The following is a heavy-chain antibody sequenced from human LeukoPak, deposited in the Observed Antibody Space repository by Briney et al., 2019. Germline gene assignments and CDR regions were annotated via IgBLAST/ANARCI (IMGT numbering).Heavy chain of an antibody. Sequence: AGGSLRLSCAASGFTFSSYAMHWVRQAPGKGLEWVAVISYDGSNKYYADSVKGRFTISRDNSKNTLYLQMNSLRAEDTAVYYCARELRAYCGGDCYFRNWFDPWGQGTLVTVSS. CDR1: GFTFSSYA. V-gene: IGHV3-30-3*01. D-gene: IGHD2-21*02. CDR3: ARELRAYCGGDCYFRNWFDP. J-gene: IGHJ5*02. CDR2: ISYDGSNK.